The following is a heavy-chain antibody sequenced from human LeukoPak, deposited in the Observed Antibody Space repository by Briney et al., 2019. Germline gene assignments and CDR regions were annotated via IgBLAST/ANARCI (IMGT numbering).Heavy chain of an antibody. D-gene: IGHD6-13*01. CDR3: ARTIAAAGFDYFDY. Sequence: GGSLRLSCAASGFTVSGNYMSWVRQAPGKGLEWVSIIYSAGNTYYADSVKGRFTVSRDNSKNTLYLQMNSLRDEDTAVYYCARTIAAAGFDYFDYWGQGTLVTVSS. J-gene: IGHJ4*02. V-gene: IGHV3-66*01. CDR2: IYSAGNT. CDR1: GFTVSGNY.